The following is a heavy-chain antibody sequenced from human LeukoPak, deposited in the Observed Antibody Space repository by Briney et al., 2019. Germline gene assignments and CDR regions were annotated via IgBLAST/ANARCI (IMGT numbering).Heavy chain of an antibody. CDR2: ISSSSSYI. CDR3: ARDSADQGVY. J-gene: IGHJ4*02. Sequence: PGGSLRLSCAASGFTFSSYSMNWVRQAPGKGLEWASSISSSSSYIYYADSVKGRFTISRDNAKNSLYLQMNSLRAEDTAVYYCARDSADQGVYWGQGTLVTVSS. V-gene: IGHV3-21*01. CDR1: GFTFSSYS.